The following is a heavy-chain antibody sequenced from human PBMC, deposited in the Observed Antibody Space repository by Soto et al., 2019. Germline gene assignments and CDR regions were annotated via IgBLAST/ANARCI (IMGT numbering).Heavy chain of an antibody. V-gene: IGHV2-5*02. D-gene: IGHD4-17*01. CDR3: AQNLVATTDFSY. J-gene: IGHJ4*02. Sequence: SGPTLVNPTQTLTLTCTFSGFSLSTSGVGVGWIRQSPGKALEWLALIFWDDDKRYSPSLKSRLTITKDTSKNQVVLRMTSVDPVDSGTYYCAQNLVATTDFSYWGQGTLVTVSS. CDR1: GFSLSTSGVG. CDR2: IFWDDDK.